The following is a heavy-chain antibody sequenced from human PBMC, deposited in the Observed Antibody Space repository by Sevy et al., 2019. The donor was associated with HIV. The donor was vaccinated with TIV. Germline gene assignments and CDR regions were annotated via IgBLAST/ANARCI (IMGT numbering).Heavy chain of an antibody. J-gene: IGHJ6*02. Sequence: GGSLRLSCIGSGFSFSYYGIHWVRQSPGKGLDWVALISHDGINEYYADSVKGRFTVPRDNTKNTVYLEMNSLRNEDTAIYFCANAYSGSYSHSYRYALDVWGQGTTVTVSS. CDR2: ISHDGINE. CDR1: GFSFSYYG. CDR3: ANAYSGSYSHSYRYALDV. D-gene: IGHD1-26*01. V-gene: IGHV3-30*18.